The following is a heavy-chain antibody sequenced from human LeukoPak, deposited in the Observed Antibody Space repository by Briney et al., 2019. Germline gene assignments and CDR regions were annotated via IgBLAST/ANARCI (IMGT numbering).Heavy chain of an antibody. V-gene: IGHV1-8*01. CDR2: MNPNSGNT. CDR1: GYTFTSYD. D-gene: IGHD6-13*01. J-gene: IGHJ6*02. Sequence: GASVKVSCKASGYTFTSYDINWVRQATGQGLEWMGWMNPNSGNTGYAQRFQGRVTMTRNTSISTAYMELSSLRSEDTAVYYCARGGAAGTSYYYYGMDVWGQGTTVTVSS. CDR3: ARGGAAGTSYYYYGMDV.